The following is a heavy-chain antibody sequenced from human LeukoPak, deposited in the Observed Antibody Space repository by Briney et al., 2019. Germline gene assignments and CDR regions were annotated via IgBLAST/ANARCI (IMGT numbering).Heavy chain of an antibody. CDR3: SRGDGDCWEFFYH. J-gene: IGHJ1*01. CDR2: IYTGNT. V-gene: IGHV4-34*01. D-gene: IGHD2-21*02. CDR1: GWSFSDYF. Sequence: SETLSLTCAVYGWSFSDYFLTWVRQSPGKGLEWIAEIYTGNTNYNPSFKRRATTSVGTSKNKFSLIQMTGIAADTTAFYYSRGDGDCWEFFYHCGEGTLVAV.